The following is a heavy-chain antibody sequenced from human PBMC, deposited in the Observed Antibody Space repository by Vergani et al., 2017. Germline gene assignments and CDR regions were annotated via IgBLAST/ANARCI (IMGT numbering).Heavy chain of an antibody. CDR3: ARDLGGEGYNYGAFDI. J-gene: IGHJ3*02. Sequence: QVQLVQSGAEVKKPGASVKVSCKASGYTFTGYYMHWVRQAPGQGLEWMGWINPNSGGTNYAQKFQGRVTMTRDTSISTAYMELSRLRSDDTAVYYCARDLGGEGYNYGAFDIWGQGTMVTVSS. CDR1: GYTFTGYY. D-gene: IGHD5-24*01. V-gene: IGHV1-2*02. CDR2: INPNSGGT.